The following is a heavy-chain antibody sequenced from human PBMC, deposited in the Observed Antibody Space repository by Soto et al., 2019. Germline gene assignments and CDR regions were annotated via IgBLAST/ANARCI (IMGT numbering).Heavy chain of an antibody. Sequence: GSLRLSCAGSGFIFKNYALNRVRQAPGKGLEWVASITRDGYNKYYADSVKGRFTISRDNSRDTLSLQMTALTIEDSSVYYCTKSSGGSSSVGMDYWGQGTRVTVSS. CDR3: TKSSGGSSSVGMDY. CDR2: ITRDGYNK. J-gene: IGHJ4*02. CDR1: GFIFKNYA. D-gene: IGHD6-6*01. V-gene: IGHV3-30*04.